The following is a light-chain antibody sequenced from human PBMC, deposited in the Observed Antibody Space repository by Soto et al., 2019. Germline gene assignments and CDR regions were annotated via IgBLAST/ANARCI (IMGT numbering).Light chain of an antibody. CDR2: DAS. J-gene: IGKJ5*01. CDR1: QDIRNF. V-gene: IGKV1-33*01. CDR3: QQHFNLSPT. Sequence: DIQMTQYPSSLSASVRDRVTITCQASQDIRNFLNWYQQKPGKAPKLLISDASSLEAGVPQRFSGSGFGTDFTLAISSLQAEDFATYFCQQHFNLSPTFGPGTRLEIK.